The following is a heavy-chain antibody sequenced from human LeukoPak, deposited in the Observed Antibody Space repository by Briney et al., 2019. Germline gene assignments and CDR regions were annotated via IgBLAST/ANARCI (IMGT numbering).Heavy chain of an antibody. CDR3: AKAKSYYSNYDY. D-gene: IGHD4-11*01. Sequence: GGSLRLSCAASGFTFSSYAMSWVRQAPGKGLEWVSAISGSGRSTYYADSVKGRFTISRDNSKNALYLQMNSLRAEDTAVYYCAKAKSYYSNYDYWGQGTLVTVSS. CDR2: ISGSGRST. J-gene: IGHJ4*02. V-gene: IGHV3-23*01. CDR1: GFTFSSYA.